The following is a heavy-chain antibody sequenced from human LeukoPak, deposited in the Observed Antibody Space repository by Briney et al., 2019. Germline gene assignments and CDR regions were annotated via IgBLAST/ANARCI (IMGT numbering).Heavy chain of an antibody. V-gene: IGHV3-23*01. D-gene: IGHD2-2*01. CDR3: AKDRISSSLSYNRFDP. Sequence: GGSLRLSCTGSGFPLSRYAMGWVRQAPGKGLEWVSAISASGGRTYYADSVKGRFTVSRDNSNNTLYLQMNSLRADDTALYYCAKDRISSSLSYNRFDPWGQGTQVTVSS. CDR2: ISASGGRT. J-gene: IGHJ5*02. CDR1: GFPLSRYA.